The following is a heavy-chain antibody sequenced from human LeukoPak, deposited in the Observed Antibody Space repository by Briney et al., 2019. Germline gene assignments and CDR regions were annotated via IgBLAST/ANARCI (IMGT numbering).Heavy chain of an antibody. D-gene: IGHD5/OR15-5a*01. CDR1: GYTFTGYY. CDR3: ARAVYQGGNWFDP. CDR2: INPNSGGT. Sequence: ASVKVSCKASGYTFTGYYMHWVRLAPGQGLEWMGWINPNSGGTNYAQKFQGRVTMTRDMSISTAYMELSRLRSDDTAVYYCARAVYQGGNWFDPWGQGTLVTVSS. J-gene: IGHJ5*02. V-gene: IGHV1-2*02.